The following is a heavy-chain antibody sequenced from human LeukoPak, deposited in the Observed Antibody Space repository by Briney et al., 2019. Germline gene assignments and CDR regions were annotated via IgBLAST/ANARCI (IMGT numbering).Heavy chain of an antibody. CDR2: IWYDGINK. CDR3: ARDYYDSSGQLHAGAHAFDI. CDR1: GFTFRTFG. J-gene: IGHJ3*02. V-gene: IGHV3-33*08. D-gene: IGHD3-22*01. Sequence: GGSLKLSCAASGFTFRTFGMHWVRQAPGKGLEWVAIIWYDGINKYCADSVKGRFTISRDNSKNTLYLQMNSLRAEDTAVYYCARDYYDSSGQLHAGAHAFDIWGQGTMVTVSS.